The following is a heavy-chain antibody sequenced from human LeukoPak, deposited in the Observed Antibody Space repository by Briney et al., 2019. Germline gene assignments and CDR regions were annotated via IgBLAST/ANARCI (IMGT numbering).Heavy chain of an antibody. J-gene: IGHJ4*02. V-gene: IGHV1-69*05. CDR3: ARGPYYYDSSGYDPVFDY. CDR1: GGTFSSYA. D-gene: IGHD3-22*01. CDR2: IIPIFGTA. Sequence: GASVKVSCKASGGTFSSYAISWVRQAPGQGLEWMGRIIPIFGTANYAQKFQGGVTITTDESTSTAYMELSSLRSEDTAVYYCARGPYYYDSSGYDPVFDYWGQGTLVTVSS.